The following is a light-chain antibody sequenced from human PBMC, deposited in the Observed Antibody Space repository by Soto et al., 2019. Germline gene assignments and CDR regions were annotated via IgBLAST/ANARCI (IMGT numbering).Light chain of an antibody. CDR2: EAS. V-gene: IGKV1-5*03. CDR3: QHYKDLPS. Sequence: IEMTQSPNTLSASVGDRVSITCLASENIYGYLAWYQQRAGKAPKLLIYEASSLESGVPSRFSGSGYGTEFTLTINGLLPEDFVTYYCQHYKDLPSFAQGTKVDIK. CDR1: ENIYGY. J-gene: IGKJ1*01.